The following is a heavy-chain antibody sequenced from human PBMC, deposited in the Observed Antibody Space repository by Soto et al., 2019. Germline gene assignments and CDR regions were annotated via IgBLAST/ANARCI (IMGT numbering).Heavy chain of an antibody. CDR1: GGTFSSYA. V-gene: IGHV1-69*13. Sequence: GASVKVSCKASGGTFSSYAISWVRQAPGQGLEWLGGIIPIFGTANYAQKFQGRVTITADESTSTAYMELRSLRSDDTAVYYCARLMGTVVVVAATRNNWFDPWGQGTLVTVSS. CDR3: ARLMGTVVVVAATRNNWFDP. CDR2: IIPIFGTA. D-gene: IGHD2-15*01. J-gene: IGHJ5*02.